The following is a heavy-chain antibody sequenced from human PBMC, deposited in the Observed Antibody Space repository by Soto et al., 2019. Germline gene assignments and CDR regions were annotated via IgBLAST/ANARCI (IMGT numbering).Heavy chain of an antibody. D-gene: IGHD2-15*01. J-gene: IGHJ6*02. V-gene: IGHV5-51*01. CDR2: IYPGDSDT. Sequence: GESLKISCKGSGYSFTSYWIGWVRQMPGKGLEWMGIIYPGDSDTRYSPSFQGQVTISADKSISTAYLQWSSLKASDTAMYYCARPVSYCSGGSCLLSYGMDVWGQGTTVTVS. CDR3: ARPVSYCSGGSCLLSYGMDV. CDR1: GYSFTSYW.